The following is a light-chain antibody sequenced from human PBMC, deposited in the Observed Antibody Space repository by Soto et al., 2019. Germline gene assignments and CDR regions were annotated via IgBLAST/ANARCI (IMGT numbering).Light chain of an antibody. CDR1: SSDVGGYNY. Sequence: QSVLTQPPSASGSPGQSVTISCTGTSSDVGGYNYVSWYQQHPGKAPKLMIYEVSKRPSGVPDRFSGSKSGSTASLTVSGLQAEDEADYYCSSYAGSNNVVFGGGTKVTVL. V-gene: IGLV2-8*01. J-gene: IGLJ2*01. CDR2: EVS. CDR3: SSYAGSNNVV.